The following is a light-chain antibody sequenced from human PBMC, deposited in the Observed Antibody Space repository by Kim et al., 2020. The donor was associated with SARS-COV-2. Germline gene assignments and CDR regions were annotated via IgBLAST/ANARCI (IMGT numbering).Light chain of an antibody. CDR2: QDS. V-gene: IGLV3-1*01. J-gene: IGLJ2*01. CDR3: QAWDSSTAV. CDR1: KLGDKY. Sequence: VPQGQTASITCAGDKLGDKYACWYQQKPGQSPVLVIYQDSKRPSGIPERFSGSNSGNTATLTISGTQAMDEADYYCQAWDSSTAVFGGGTQLTVL.